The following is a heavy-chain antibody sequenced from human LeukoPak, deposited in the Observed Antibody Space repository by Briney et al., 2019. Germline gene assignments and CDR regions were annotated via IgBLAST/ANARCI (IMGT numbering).Heavy chain of an antibody. Sequence: GGSLRLSCAASGFTFSSYAMSWVRQAPGKGLEWVSAISGSGGSTYYADSVKGRFTISRDNSKNTLYLQMNSLRAEDTAVYYCAKGRGYSYGQYYFDYWGQGTLVTVSS. D-gene: IGHD5-18*01. CDR3: AKGRGYSYGQYYFDY. CDR2: ISGSGGST. V-gene: IGHV3-23*01. J-gene: IGHJ4*02. CDR1: GFTFSSYA.